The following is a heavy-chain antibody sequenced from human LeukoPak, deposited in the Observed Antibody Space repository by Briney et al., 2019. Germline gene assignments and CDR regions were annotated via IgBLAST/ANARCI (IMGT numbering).Heavy chain of an antibody. CDR1: GFTFSSYG. V-gene: IGHV3-30*18. CDR2: ISYDGSNK. J-gene: IGHJ6*02. Sequence: GGSLRLSCAASGFTFSSYGMHWVRRAPGKGLEWVAVISYDGSNKYYADSVKGRFTISRDNSKNTLYLQMNSLRAEDTAVYYCAKDSGYSSGWYRGYYYYGMDVWGQGTTVTVSS. D-gene: IGHD6-19*01. CDR3: AKDSGYSSGWYRGYYYYGMDV.